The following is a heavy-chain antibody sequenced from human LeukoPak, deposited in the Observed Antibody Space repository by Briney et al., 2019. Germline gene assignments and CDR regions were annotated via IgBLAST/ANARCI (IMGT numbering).Heavy chain of an antibody. CDR2: IYHSGST. D-gene: IGHD2-2*01. J-gene: IGHJ3*02. CDR1: GGSISSGGYY. CDR3: ARGRDIVVVPAVPDAFDI. Sequence: PSETLSLTCTVSGGSISSGGYYWSWIRQPPGKGLEWIGYIYHSGSTYYNPSLKSRVTISVDTSKNQFSLKLSSVTAADTAVYYCARGRDIVVVPAVPDAFDIWGQGTMVTVSS. V-gene: IGHV4-30-2*05.